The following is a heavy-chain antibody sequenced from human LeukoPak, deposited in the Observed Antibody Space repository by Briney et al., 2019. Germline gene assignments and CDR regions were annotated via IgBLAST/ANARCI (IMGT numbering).Heavy chain of an antibody. Sequence: PSETLSFTCTVSGGSISSSSYYWGWIRQPPGKGLERIGSIYYSGSTYYNPSLKSRVTISVDTSKNQFSLKLSSVTAADTAVYYCARSGITMIVRTWGQGTLVTVSS. CDR2: IYYSGST. D-gene: IGHD3-22*01. CDR1: GGSISSSSYY. CDR3: ARSGITMIVRT. J-gene: IGHJ4*02. V-gene: IGHV4-39*01.